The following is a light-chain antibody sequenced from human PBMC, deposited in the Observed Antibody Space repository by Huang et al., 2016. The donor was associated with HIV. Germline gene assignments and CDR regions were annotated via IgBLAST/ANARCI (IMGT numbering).Light chain of an antibody. J-gene: IGKJ1*01. Sequence: DIQMTQSPPSLSASVGDRVTFTCRADQNITKSLNWYQQKPGKAPKRLIYTVSTLESGVPSRVSGSGSGSRFTLNIGNLQPEDFATYYCQQSFSVPRTFG. CDR3: QQSFSVPRT. CDR2: TVS. CDR1: QNITKS. V-gene: IGKV1-39*01.